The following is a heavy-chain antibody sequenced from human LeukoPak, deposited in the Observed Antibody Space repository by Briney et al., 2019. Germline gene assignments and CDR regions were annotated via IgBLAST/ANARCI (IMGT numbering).Heavy chain of an antibody. V-gene: IGHV3-74*01. D-gene: IGHD3-3*01. CDR3: ARVRRGFGVVIINYFDY. CDR2: INSDGSST. CDR1: GFTFSSYW. J-gene: IGHJ4*02. Sequence: PGGSLRLSCAASGFTFSSYWMHWVRQAPGKGLVWVSRINSDGSSTSYADSVKGRFTISRDNSKNTLYLQMNSLRAEDTAVYYCARVRRGFGVVIINYFDYWGQGTLVTVSS.